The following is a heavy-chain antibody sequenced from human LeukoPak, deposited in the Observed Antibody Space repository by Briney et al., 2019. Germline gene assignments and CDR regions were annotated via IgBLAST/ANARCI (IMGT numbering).Heavy chain of an antibody. CDR2: INAGNGNT. CDR3: ARDSAVAGTDY. J-gene: IGHJ4*02. D-gene: IGHD6-19*01. Sequence: GASVKVSCKASGYTFTSFAMHWVRQAPGQRLEWMGWINAGNGNTKYSQKFQGRVTITRDTSASTAYMELSSLRSEDTAVHYCARDSAVAGTDYWGQGTLVTVSS. V-gene: IGHV1-3*01. CDR1: GYTFTSFA.